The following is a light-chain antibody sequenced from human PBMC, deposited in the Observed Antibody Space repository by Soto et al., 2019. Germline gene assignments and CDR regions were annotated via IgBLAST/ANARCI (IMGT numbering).Light chain of an antibody. CDR2: GAS. CDR3: QQYGNSPRT. V-gene: IGKV3-20*01. Sequence: EIVLSQSPASLSLSPGERATLSCRASQSVGSSNLAWYQQKPGQAPRLLMYGASSRATGIPDRFSGGGSGTDFTLTISRLEPEDFAVYYCQQYGNSPRTFGQGTKVDIK. CDR1: QSVGSSN. J-gene: IGKJ1*01.